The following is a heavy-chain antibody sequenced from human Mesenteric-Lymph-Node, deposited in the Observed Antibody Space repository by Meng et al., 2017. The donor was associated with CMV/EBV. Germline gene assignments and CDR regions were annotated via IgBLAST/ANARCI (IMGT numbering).Heavy chain of an antibody. CDR2: ISDEGHNK. D-gene: IGHD3-22*01. CDR1: RFTFSNYA. J-gene: IGHJ4*02. Sequence: GESLKISCAASRFTFSNYAMHWVRQAPAKGLEWVAVISDEGHNKYYADSIKGRFTVSRDNSRNTLSLQMNSLRAEDTAMYYCATELGYDSSGHYGDFWGQGTLVTVSS. V-gene: IGHV3-30*04. CDR3: ATELGYDSSGHYGDF.